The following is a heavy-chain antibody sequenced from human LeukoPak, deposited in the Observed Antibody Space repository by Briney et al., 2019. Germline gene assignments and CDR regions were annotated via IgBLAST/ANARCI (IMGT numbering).Heavy chain of an antibody. CDR2: ISGSGDTT. CDR1: GFTFSNYV. J-gene: IGHJ4*02. Sequence: GGSLRLSCAASGFTFSNYVMSWVRQAPGEGLEWVSAISGSGDTTYYADSVKGRFTISRDNSKNTLYLQMNSLRAEDTAVHYCAKGGYSYGSPLGYWGQGTLVSVSS. V-gene: IGHV3-23*01. D-gene: IGHD5-18*01. CDR3: AKGGYSYGSPLGY.